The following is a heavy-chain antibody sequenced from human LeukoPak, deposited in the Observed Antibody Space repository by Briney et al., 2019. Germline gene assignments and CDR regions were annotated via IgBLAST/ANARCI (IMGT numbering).Heavy chain of an antibody. V-gene: IGHV2-26*01. CDR1: GFSLSNARMG. Sequence: SGPVLVKPTEPLTLTCTVSGFSLSNARMGVSWIRQPPGKALEWLAHIFSNDEKSYSTSLKSRLTISKDTSKSQVVLTMTNMDPVDTATYYCARIRGGDYADYWGQGTLVTVSS. CDR2: IFSNDEK. J-gene: IGHJ4*02. CDR3: ARIRGGDYADY. D-gene: IGHD4-17*01.